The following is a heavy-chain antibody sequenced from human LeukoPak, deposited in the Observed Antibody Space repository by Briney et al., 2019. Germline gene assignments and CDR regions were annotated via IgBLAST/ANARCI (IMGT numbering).Heavy chain of an antibody. V-gene: IGHV4-61*02. D-gene: IGHD1-26*01. CDR3: ARVKWELLAGPFEY. CDR1: GDSISSGSYY. Sequence: PSQTLSLTCTVFGDSISSGSYYWSWIRQPAGKGLEWIGRLYSSGTTNYNPSLKSRVSMSVDTSKNQFSLMLSSVTAADTAVYYCARVKWELLAGPFEYWGQGTLVTVSS. CDR2: LYSSGTT. J-gene: IGHJ4*02.